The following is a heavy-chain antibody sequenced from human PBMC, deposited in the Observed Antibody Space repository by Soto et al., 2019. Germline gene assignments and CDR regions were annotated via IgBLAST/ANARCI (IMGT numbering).Heavy chain of an antibody. CDR2: IYPGDSDT. Sequence: PGESLKISCKGSGYSFTSYWIGWVRQMPGKGLEWMGIIYPGDSDTRYSPSFQGQVTISADKSISTAYLQWSSLKASDTAMYYCARLGSLPPRGVVEVPATGNYYGMDVWGQGTTVTVSS. V-gene: IGHV5-51*01. CDR3: ARLGSLPPRGVVEVPATGNYYGMDV. CDR1: GYSFTSYW. J-gene: IGHJ6*02. D-gene: IGHD2-2*01.